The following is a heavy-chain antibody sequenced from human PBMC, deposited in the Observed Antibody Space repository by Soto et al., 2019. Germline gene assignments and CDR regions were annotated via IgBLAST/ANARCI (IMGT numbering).Heavy chain of an antibody. D-gene: IGHD2-21*02. V-gene: IGHV1-24*01. CDR1: GYTLTELS. CDR2: FDPEDRET. Sequence: ASVKVSCKVSGYTLTELSMHWVRQAPGKGLEWMGGFDPEDRETIYAQKFQGRVTMTEDTSTDTAYMELSSLRSEDTAVYYCATDVTDPPYVDFYWGQGTLVTVSS. CDR3: ATDVTDPPYVDFY. J-gene: IGHJ4*02.